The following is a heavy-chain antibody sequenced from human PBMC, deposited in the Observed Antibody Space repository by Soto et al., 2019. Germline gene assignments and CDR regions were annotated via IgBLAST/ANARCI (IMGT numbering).Heavy chain of an antibody. V-gene: IGHV1-3*01. CDR1: GYTFTSYA. J-gene: IGHJ4*02. CDR3: ARYDFWSGYPKFDY. Sequence: GASVKVSCKASGYTFTSYAMHWVLQAPGQRLEWMGWINAGNGNTKYSQKFQGRVTITRDTSASTAYMELSSLRSEDTAVYYCARYDFWSGYPKFDYWGQGTLVTVSS. CDR2: INAGNGNT. D-gene: IGHD3-3*01.